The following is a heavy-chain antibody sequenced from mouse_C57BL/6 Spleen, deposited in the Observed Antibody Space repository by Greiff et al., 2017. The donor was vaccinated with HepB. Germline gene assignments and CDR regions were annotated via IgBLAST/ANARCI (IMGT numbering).Heavy chain of an antibody. J-gene: IGHJ2*01. Sequence: QVQLQQSGPELVKPGASVKISCKASGYAFSSSWMNWVKQRPGKGLEWIGRIYPGDGDTNYNGKFKGKATLTADKSSSTAYMQLSSLTSEDSAVYFCARALAGAFCDDWGQGTTLTVSS. CDR3: ARALAGAFCDD. D-gene: IGHD6-1*01. CDR1: GYAFSSSW. V-gene: IGHV1-82*01. CDR2: IYPGDGDT.